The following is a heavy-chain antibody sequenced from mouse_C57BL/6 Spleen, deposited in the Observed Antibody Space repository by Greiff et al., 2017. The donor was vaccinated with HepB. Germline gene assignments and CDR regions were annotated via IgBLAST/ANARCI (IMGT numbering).Heavy chain of an antibody. CDR2: IRLKSDNYAT. CDR1: GFTFSNYW. D-gene: IGHD1-1*01. J-gene: IGHJ4*01. V-gene: IGHV6-3*01. Sequence: EVQVVESGGGLVQPGGSMKLSCVASGFTFSNYWMNWVRQSPEKGLEWVAQIRLKSDNYATHYAESVKGRFTISRDDSKSSVYLQMNNLRAEDTGIYYCTGLYGSSYENAMDYWGQGTSVTVSS. CDR3: TGLYGSSYENAMDY.